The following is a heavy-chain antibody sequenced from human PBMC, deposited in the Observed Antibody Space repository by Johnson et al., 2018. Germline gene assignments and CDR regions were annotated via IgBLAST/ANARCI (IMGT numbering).Heavy chain of an antibody. Sequence: VQLVESGGGLVKPGGSLRLSCAATGFDFIDARMSWGSQVRGRGLEWVGRIRSKNDGGTADYAAPVKDRFTGSRDGSKNTLYLQMNSLKIKDTSIYYCINPRDTCRGDCLKHWGQGGLVTVAS. CDR1: GFDFIDAR. J-gene: IGHJ1*01. CDR2: IRSKNDGGTA. V-gene: IGHV3-15*01. D-gene: IGHD2-21*02. CDR3: INPRDTCRGDCLKH.